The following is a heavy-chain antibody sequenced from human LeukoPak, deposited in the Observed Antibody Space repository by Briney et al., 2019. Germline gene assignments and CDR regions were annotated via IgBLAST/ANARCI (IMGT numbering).Heavy chain of an antibody. J-gene: IGHJ4*02. CDR1: GYSISSGYY. Sequence: PSETLSLTCTVSGYSISSGYYWGWIRQPPGKGLEWIGSIYHSGSTYYNPSLKSRVTISVDTSKNQFSLKLSSVTAADTAVYYCARDRSFMITFGGGGNYFDYWGQGTLVTVSS. CDR3: ARDRSFMITFGGGGNYFDY. V-gene: IGHV4-38-2*02. CDR2: IYHSGST. D-gene: IGHD3-16*01.